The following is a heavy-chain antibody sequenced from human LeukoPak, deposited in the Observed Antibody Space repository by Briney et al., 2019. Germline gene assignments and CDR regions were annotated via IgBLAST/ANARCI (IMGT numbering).Heavy chain of an antibody. J-gene: IGHJ4*02. D-gene: IGHD4/OR15-4a*01. V-gene: IGHV3-23*01. Sequence: GGSLSLSCAASGFRFTYYGMSWVRQAPGKGLEWVSGISGSRSDETTYYADSVKGRFTISKDSSRNTLYLQMNSLGVEDTAIYYCAKDRLPDGAWSFDYWGQGTPVTVSS. CDR1: GFRFTYYG. CDR2: ISGSRSDETT. CDR3: AKDRLPDGAWSFDY.